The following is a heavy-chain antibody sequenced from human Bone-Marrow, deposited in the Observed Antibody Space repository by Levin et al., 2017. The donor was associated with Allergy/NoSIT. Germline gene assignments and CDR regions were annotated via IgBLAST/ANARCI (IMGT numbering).Heavy chain of an antibody. V-gene: IGHV3-23*01. Sequence: GGSLRLSCAASGFTFSSYAMSWVRQAPGKGLEWVSAISGSGGSTYYADSVKGRFTISRDNSKNTLYLQMNSLRAEDTAVYYCATTPRHGGNARSFDYWGQGTLVTVSS. J-gene: IGHJ4*02. CDR3: ATTPRHGGNARSFDY. D-gene: IGHD4-23*01. CDR2: ISGSGGST. CDR1: GFTFSSYA.